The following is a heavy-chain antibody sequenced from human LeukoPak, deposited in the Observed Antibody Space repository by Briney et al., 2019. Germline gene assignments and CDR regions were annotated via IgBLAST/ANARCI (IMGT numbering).Heavy chain of an antibody. Sequence: GGSLRLSCSASGFTLSSYAMHWVGQAPAEGMGYDSAISSNGGSTYYAESVKGRFTISRDNSKNTLYLQMSSLRAEDAAVYYCVMAVAMVRGYFDYWGQGTLVTVSS. D-gene: IGHD3-10*01. CDR3: VMAVAMVRGYFDY. V-gene: IGHV3-64D*06. J-gene: IGHJ4*02. CDR1: GFTLSSYA. CDR2: ISSNGGST.